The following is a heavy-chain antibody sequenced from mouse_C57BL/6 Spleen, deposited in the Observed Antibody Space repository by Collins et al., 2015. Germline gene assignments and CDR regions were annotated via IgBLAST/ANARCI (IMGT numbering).Heavy chain of an antibody. D-gene: IGHD1-1*01. Sequence: KFKGKATLTVDTSSSTAYMQLSSLTSEDSAVYYCTTGDFDYWGQGTTLTVSS. V-gene: IGHV1S127*01. J-gene: IGHJ2*01. CDR3: TTGDFDY.